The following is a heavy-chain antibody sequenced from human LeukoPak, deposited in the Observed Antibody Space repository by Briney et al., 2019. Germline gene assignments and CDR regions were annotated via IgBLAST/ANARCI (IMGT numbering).Heavy chain of an antibody. Sequence: PGGSLRLSCAASEFSVGSNYMTWVRQAPGKGLEWVSLIYSGGSTYYADSVKGRFTISRDNSKNTLYLQMNSLRAEDTAVYYCAKETVLWRWLQLGSWEHWGQGTLVTVSS. D-gene: IGHD5-24*01. V-gene: IGHV3-66*01. J-gene: IGHJ4*02. CDR3: AKETVLWRWLQLGSWEH. CDR2: IYSGGST. CDR1: EFSVGSNY.